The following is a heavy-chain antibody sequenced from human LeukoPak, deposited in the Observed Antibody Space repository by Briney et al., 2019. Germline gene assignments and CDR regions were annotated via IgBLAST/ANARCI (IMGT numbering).Heavy chain of an antibody. CDR1: GFTFSNAW. CDR3: ARLWFGEFM. V-gene: IGHV3-15*01. CDR2: ILSKTYGGTI. J-gene: IGHJ3*02. D-gene: IGHD3-10*01. Sequence: GGSLRLSCTASGFTFSNAWMSWVRQTPGKGLEWVGRILSKTYGGTIDYAAPVRGRFTISRDDSKNTLYLQMNGLKTEDTGVYYCARLWFGEFMWGQGTMVSVSS.